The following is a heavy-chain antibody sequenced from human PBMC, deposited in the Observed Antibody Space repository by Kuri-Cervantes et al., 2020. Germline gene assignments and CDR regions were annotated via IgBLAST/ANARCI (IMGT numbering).Heavy chain of an antibody. Sequence: GGSLRLSCAASGFTFSSYSMDWVRQAPGKGLEWVSSISSSSSYIYYADSVKGRFTISRDNSKNTLYLQMNSLRAEDTAVYYCARGGGYDFWSGYYNWGQGTLVTVSS. CDR3: ARGGGYDFWSGYYN. V-gene: IGHV3-21*01. CDR1: GFTFSSYS. CDR2: ISSSSSYI. D-gene: IGHD3-3*01. J-gene: IGHJ4*02.